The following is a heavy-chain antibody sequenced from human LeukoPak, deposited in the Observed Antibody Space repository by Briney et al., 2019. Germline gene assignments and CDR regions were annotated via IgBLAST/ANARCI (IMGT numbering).Heavy chain of an antibody. D-gene: IGHD5-18*01. CDR3: ARVHTAWLDY. J-gene: IGHJ4*02. Sequence: PGGSLRLSCEASGFMFSNYGMHWVRQAPGKGLEWVSYISSSSSTIYYADSVKGRFTISRDNAKNSLYLQMNSLRAEDTAVYYCARVHTAWLDYWGQGTLVTVPS. V-gene: IGHV3-48*04. CDR2: ISSSSSTI. CDR1: GFMFSNYG.